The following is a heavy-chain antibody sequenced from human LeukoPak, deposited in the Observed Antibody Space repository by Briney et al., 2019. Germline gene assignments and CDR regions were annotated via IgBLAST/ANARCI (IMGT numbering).Heavy chain of an antibody. CDR2: INWNSGSR. CDR1: GFSFDDHA. CDR3: VKSGRAHLGVYYDY. V-gene: IGHV3-9*01. D-gene: IGHD3-16*01. Sequence: GGSLRLSCAASGFSFDDHALHWVRQAPGKGLEWVSGINWNSGSRGYADSVKGRFTISRDNAKSALYLQMDSLRTEDTAFYYCVKSGRAHLGVYYDYWGQGTLVTVSS. J-gene: IGHJ4*02.